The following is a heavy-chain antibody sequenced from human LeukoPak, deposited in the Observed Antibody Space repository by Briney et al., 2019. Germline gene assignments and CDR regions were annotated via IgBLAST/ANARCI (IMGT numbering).Heavy chain of an antibody. CDR2: INHSGST. CDR1: GGSISSYY. J-gene: IGHJ3*02. CDR3: AASIAAAGRLGVFDI. V-gene: IGHV4-34*01. D-gene: IGHD6-13*01. Sequence: SETLSLTCTVSGGSISSYYWSWIRQPPGKGLEWIGEINHSGSTNYNPSLKSRVTISVDTSKNQFSLRLSSVTAADTAVFYCAASIAAAGRLGVFDIWGQGTMDTVSS.